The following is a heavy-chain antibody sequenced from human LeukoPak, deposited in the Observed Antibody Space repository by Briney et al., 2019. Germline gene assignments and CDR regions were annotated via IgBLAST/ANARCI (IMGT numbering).Heavy chain of an antibody. J-gene: IGHJ4*02. V-gene: IGHV3-30*03. CDR2: ISYDGSNK. CDR3: ADGELLWLVENDG. CDR1: GFTFSSYG. Sequence: QPGGSLRLSCAASGFTFSSYGMHWVRQAPGKGLEWVAVISYDGSNKYYADSVKGRFTISRDNSKNTLYLQMNSLRAEDTAVYYCADGELLWLVENDGWGQGTLVTVSS. D-gene: IGHD3-10*01.